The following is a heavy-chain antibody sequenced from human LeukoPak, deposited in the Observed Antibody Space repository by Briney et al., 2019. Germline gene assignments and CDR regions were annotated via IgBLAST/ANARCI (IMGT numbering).Heavy chain of an antibody. CDR3: ARGTSMVRGVIPLDY. V-gene: IGHV3-66*01. J-gene: IGHJ4*02. D-gene: IGHD3-10*01. CDR2: IYSDGST. Sequence: GGSLRLSCAASGLTVSRNYMSWVRQAPGKGLEWVSLIYSDGSTYYGDFVKGRFTISRDNSKNTVDLQTSSLRAEDTAVYYCARGTSMVRGVIPLDYWGQGTLVTVSS. CDR1: GLTVSRNY.